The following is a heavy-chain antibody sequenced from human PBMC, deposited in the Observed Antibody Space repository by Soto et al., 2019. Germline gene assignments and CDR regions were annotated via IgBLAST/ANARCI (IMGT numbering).Heavy chain of an antibody. V-gene: IGHV3-13*01. J-gene: IGHJ2*01. Sequence: EEQLVESGGDVEQPGGSLKLSCAASGFDFGAHDMHWVRQRPGGGLAWVSAIGTVGDSYCSGSGKGRFTISRENATDSLHLNMSDLRVADTAVYYCARGTSCNSVTCHRIWNFDLWGRGTLVTVSS. CDR2: IGTVGDS. D-gene: IGHD2-2*01. CDR1: GFDFGAHD. CDR3: ARGTSCNSVTCHRIWNFDL.